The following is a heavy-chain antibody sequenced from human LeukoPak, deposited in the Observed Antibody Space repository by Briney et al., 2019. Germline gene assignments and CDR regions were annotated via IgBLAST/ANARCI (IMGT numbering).Heavy chain of an antibody. D-gene: IGHD4-17*01. CDR1: GFTFDDYA. V-gene: IGHV3-9*01. J-gene: IGHJ2*01. Sequence: PGGSLRLSCAASGFTFDDYAMHWVRQAPGKGLEWVSGISWNSGSIGYADSVEGRFTISRDNAKNSLYLQMNSLRAEDTAVYYCARGGNHGDYWYFDLWGRGTLVTVSS. CDR3: ARGGNHGDYWYFDL. CDR2: ISWNSGSI.